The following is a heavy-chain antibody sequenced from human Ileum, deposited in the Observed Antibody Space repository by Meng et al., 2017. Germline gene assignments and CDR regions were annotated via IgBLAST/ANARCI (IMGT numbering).Heavy chain of an antibody. V-gene: IGHV1-18*01. CDR3: ARGRGGGGGDLDD. CDR1: GYTFSRYS. CDR2: ISGYLGRK. J-gene: IGHJ1*01. Sequence: QVQLVQAGAEVKKPGASGKGACKTAGYTFSRYSISWVRQAPGQGLEWMGWISGYLGRKNYAQNFQGRVPITPDTSPSQPYMELGGLRSADPAVYYWARGRGGGGGDLDDWGQGTLVTVSS. D-gene: IGHD3-10*01.